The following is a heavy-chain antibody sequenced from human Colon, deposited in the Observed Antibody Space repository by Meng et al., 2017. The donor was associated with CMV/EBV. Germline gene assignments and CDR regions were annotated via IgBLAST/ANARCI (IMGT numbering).Heavy chain of an antibody. V-gene: IGHV3-30*03. CDR3: ARGDYDFWGGY. CDR1: GFTFGSYG. Sequence: GGLLRPSCAAFGFTFGSYGMHWVRKAPGKGMEWVAFVTYDGNKKFYGDSVKGRFTISRDTFKNTVYLQMDSLRPEDTALYYCARGDYDFWGGYWGQGTLVTVSS. CDR2: VTYDGNKK. J-gene: IGHJ4*02. D-gene: IGHD3-3*01.